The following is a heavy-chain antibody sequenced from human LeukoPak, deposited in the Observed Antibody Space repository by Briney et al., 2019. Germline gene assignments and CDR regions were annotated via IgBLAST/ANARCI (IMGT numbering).Heavy chain of an antibody. Sequence: GGSLRFSCAASGFVYSTYGMHWVRQAPGQGLEWVAVISNDGSYKSYADSLKGRFTISRDNTRNTLYLQMNSLRTEDTAVDYCAKADLQEFDYWGQGTLVTVSS. J-gene: IGHJ4*02. CDR3: AKADLQEFDY. V-gene: IGHV3-30*18. CDR2: ISNDGSYK. CDR1: GFVYSTYG.